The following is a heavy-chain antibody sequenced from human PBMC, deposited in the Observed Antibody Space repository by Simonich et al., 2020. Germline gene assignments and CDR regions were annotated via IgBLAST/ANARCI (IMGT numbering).Heavy chain of an antibody. V-gene: IGHV4-59*08. CDR2: IYYSGST. D-gene: IGHD1-26*01. CDR3: ARSLGYYYYYYGMDV. Sequence: QVQLQESGPGLGKPSETLSLTCTVTGGCISRDHRRWIRQPPGKGLEWIGYIYYSGSTNNTPSLKSRVTLSINTSKNQFSLKLRSVTAADTAVYYCARSLGYYYYYYGMDVWGQGTTVTVSS. CDR1: GGCISRDH. J-gene: IGHJ6*02.